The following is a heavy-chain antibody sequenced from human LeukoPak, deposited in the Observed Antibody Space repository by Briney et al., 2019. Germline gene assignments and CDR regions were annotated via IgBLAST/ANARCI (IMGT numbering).Heavy chain of an antibody. CDR2: ISYDGSNK. CDR1: GFTFSSYA. CDR3: AKSIVLMVYAIYYFDY. D-gene: IGHD2-8*01. Sequence: GRSLRLSCAASGFTFSSYAMHWVRQAPGKGLEWVAVISYDGSNKYYADSVKGRFTISRDNSKNTLYLQMNSLRAEDTAVYYCAKSIVLMVYAIYYFDYWGQGTLVTVSS. J-gene: IGHJ4*02. V-gene: IGHV3-30-3*02.